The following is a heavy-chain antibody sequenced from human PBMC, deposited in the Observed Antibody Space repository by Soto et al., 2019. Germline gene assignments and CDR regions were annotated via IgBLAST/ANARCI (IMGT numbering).Heavy chain of an antibody. V-gene: IGHV3-23*01. CDR1: GFTFSSYA. D-gene: IGHD3-3*01. J-gene: IGHJ6*02. CDR3: AKGDSRYDFWSGYYPPLYYYYGMDV. Sequence: GGSLRLSCAASGFTFSSYAMSWVRQAPGKGLEWVSAISGSGGSTYYADSVKGRFTISRDNSKNTLYLQMNSLRAEDTAVYYCAKGDSRYDFWSGYYPPLYYYYGMDVWGQGTTVTVSS. CDR2: ISGSGGST.